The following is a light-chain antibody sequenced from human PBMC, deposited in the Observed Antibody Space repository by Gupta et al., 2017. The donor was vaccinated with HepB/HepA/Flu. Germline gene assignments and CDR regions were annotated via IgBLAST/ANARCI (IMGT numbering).Light chain of an antibody. J-gene: IGLJ3*02. Sequence: QSVLTQPPSASGTPAQRVTISCSGTNSNIGSNFVSWYQHPPGTAPKLLILRDNRRPSGVPARFSGSKSTTSASVAITGLQAEAGGDYYCADEHDSQSSLVFGGGTKLTVL. CDR1: NSNIGSNF. V-gene: IGLV1-47*01. CDR3: ADEHDSQSSLV. CDR2: RDN.